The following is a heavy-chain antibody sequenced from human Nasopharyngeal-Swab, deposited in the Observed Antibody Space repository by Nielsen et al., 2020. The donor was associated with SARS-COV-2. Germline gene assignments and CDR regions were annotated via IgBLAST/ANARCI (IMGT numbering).Heavy chain of an antibody. CDR1: GFTFNTYA. J-gene: IGHJ4*02. CDR3: GRTAH. CDR2: ISYDGSNK. V-gene: IGHV3-30*04. Sequence: GESLKISCAASGFTFNTYAMHWVRQAPGKRLEWVAFISYDGSNKYYADSVKGRFTISRDNSKNTLYLQMNSLRAEDTAVYYCGRTAHWGQGTLVTVSS.